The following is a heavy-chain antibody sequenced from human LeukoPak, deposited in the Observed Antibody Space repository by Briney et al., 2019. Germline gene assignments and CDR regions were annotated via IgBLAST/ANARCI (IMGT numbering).Heavy chain of an antibody. CDR3: ARDTFDILTGYYNWAFDI. D-gene: IGHD3-9*01. CDR2: INSDGSST. J-gene: IGHJ3*02. Sequence: GGSLTLSCAASGFTFGTYWMHWVRQAPGMGLVWVSSINSDGSSTTYADSVKGRFTISRDNAKNTLYLQMNSLRAEDTAVYYCARDTFDILTGYYNWAFDIWGQGTMVTVSS. CDR1: GFTFGTYW. V-gene: IGHV3-74*01.